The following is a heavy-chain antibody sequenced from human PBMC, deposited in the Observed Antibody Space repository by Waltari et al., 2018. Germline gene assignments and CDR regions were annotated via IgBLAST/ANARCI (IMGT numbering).Heavy chain of an antibody. Sequence: EVQLVESGGGLVQPGGSLRLSCAASGFTFRSYWMTWVRQAPGKGLEWVANIKQDGSEKYYVDSVKGRFTISRDNAKNSLYLQMNSLRAEDTAVYYCARWSIAVAGTEDYWGQGTLVTVSS. CDR2: IKQDGSEK. J-gene: IGHJ4*02. V-gene: IGHV3-7*01. D-gene: IGHD6-19*01. CDR3: ARWSIAVAGTEDY. CDR1: GFTFRSYW.